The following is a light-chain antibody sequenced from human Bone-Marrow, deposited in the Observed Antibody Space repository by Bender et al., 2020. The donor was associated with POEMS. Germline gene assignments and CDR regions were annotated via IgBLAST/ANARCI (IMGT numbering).Light chain of an antibody. CDR2: QDK. Sequence: SYELTQSPSLSVSPGQTATISCSGHRLGEKFTSWFQLKQGQPPVLVFYQDKKRPSGIPGRFSGSTAGNTATLTISGTQTVDEADYFCQVWDDDIVIFARGTKLTVL. CDR1: RLGEKF. V-gene: IGLV3-1*01. J-gene: IGLJ2*01. CDR3: QVWDDDIVI.